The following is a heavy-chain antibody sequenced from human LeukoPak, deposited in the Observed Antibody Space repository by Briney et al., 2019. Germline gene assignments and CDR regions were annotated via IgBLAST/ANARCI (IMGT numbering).Heavy chain of an antibody. CDR2: ISSSSSYI. V-gene: IGHV3-21*01. J-gene: IGHJ4*02. Sequence: GGSLRLSCAASGFTFSSYSITWVRQAPGKGLEWVSSISSSSSYIYYADSVKGRFTISRDNAKNSLYLQMNSLRAEDTAVYYCARVLLWFGELLDYWGQGTLVTVSS. CDR3: ARVLLWFGELLDY. CDR1: GFTFSSYS. D-gene: IGHD3-10*01.